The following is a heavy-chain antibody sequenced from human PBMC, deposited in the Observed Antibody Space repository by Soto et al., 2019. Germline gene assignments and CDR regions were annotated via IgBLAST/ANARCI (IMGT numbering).Heavy chain of an antibody. CDR3: ARDLGGNLLTAGYGMDV. Sequence: QVQLQESGPGLVKPSQTLSLTCTVSGGSISSGGYYWSWIRQHPGKGLEWIGYIYYSGSTYYNPSLKSRVNISVDTSKNQFSLKLSSVTAADTAVYYCARDLGGNLLTAGYGMDVWGQGTTVNVSS. CDR1: GGSISSGGYY. CDR2: IYYSGST. J-gene: IGHJ6*02. V-gene: IGHV4-31*03. D-gene: IGHD1-1*01.